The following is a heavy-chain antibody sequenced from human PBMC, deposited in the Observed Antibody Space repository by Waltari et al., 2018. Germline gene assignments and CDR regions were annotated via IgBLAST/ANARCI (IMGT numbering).Heavy chain of an antibody. CDR3: TRDLMVRGVSTPLDY. V-gene: IGHV3-49*05. J-gene: IGHJ4*02. D-gene: IGHD3-10*01. CDR2: IRSKAYGGTT. CDR1: GFTFGDYA. Sequence: EVQLVESGGGLVKPGRSLRLSCTASGFTFGDYAMSWFRQAPGKGLEWVGFIRSKAYGGTTEYAASMKGRFTISRDDSKSIAYLQMNSLKTEDTAVYYCTRDLMVRGVSTPLDYWGQGTLVTVSS.